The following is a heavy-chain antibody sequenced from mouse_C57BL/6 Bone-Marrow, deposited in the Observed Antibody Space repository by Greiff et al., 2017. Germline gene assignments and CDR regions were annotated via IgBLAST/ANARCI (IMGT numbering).Heavy chain of an antibody. V-gene: IGHV1-62-2*01. Sequence: VHLVESGAELVKPGASVKLSCKASGYTFTEYTIHWVKQRSGQGLEWIGWFYPGSGSIKYNEKFKDKATLTADKSSSTVYMELSRLTSEDSAVYFCARHEDLYYYGSSYGFAYWGQGTLVTVSA. CDR1: GYTFTEYT. J-gene: IGHJ3*01. CDR2: FYPGSGSI. D-gene: IGHD1-1*01. CDR3: ARHEDLYYYGSSYGFAY.